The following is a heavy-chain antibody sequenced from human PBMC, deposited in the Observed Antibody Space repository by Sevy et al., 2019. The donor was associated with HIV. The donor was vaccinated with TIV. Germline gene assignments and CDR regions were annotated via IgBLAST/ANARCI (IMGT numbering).Heavy chain of an antibody. CDR2: IYPGDSDT. CDR1: GYSFTSYW. CDR3: ARQMYSSSWYRRGAFDI. J-gene: IGHJ3*02. D-gene: IGHD6-13*01. V-gene: IGHV5-51*01. Sequence: GESLKISCKGSGYSFTSYWIGWVRQMPGKGLEWMGIIYPGDSDTRYSTSFQGQVTISADKSISTAYLQWSSLKASDTAMYYCARQMYSSSWYRRGAFDIWGQGTMVTVSS.